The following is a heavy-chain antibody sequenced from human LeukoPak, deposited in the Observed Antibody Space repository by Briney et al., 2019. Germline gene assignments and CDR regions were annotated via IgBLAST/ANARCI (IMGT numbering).Heavy chain of an antibody. CDR3: ARHLRTRRLESDY. V-gene: IGHV5-51*01. Sequence: KYGESLKISCKGSGYSFTSYWIGWVRQMPGKGLERMGIIYPGDSDTRYSPSFQGQVTILADKPISTAYLQWSSLKASDTAMYYCARHLRTRRLESDYWGQGTLVTVAS. D-gene: IGHD3-16*01. J-gene: IGHJ4*02. CDR1: GYSFTSYW. CDR2: IYPGDSDT.